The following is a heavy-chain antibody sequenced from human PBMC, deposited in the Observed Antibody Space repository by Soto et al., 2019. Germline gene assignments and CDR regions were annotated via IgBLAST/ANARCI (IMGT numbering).Heavy chain of an antibody. V-gene: IGHV3-30*18. J-gene: IGHJ5*02. CDR3: AKVYGDLLGP. Sequence: QVQLVESGGGVVQPGRSLRLSCAASGFTFSSYGMHWVRQAPGKGLEWVAVISYDGSNKYYADSVKGRFTISRDNSKNTLYLQMNSLRAEDTAVYYCAKVYGDLLGPWGQGTLVTVSS. D-gene: IGHD7-27*01. CDR1: GFTFSSYG. CDR2: ISYDGSNK.